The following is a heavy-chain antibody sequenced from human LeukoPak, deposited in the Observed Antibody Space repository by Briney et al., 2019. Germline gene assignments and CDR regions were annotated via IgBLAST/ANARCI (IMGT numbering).Heavy chain of an antibody. CDR1: GFTFSRSA. J-gene: IGHJ4*02. CDR3: GHNS. Sequence: GGSLRLSCAASGFTFSRSAMHWARQAPGKGLEWVAGISYDGSSKYYADSVEGRFTISRDNPKNTMFLQMNSLRVEDTAVYYCGHNSWGQGTLVTVSS. V-gene: IGHV3-30*04. CDR2: ISYDGSSK.